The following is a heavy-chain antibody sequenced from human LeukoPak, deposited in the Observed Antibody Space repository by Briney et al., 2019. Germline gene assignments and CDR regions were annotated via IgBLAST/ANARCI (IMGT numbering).Heavy chain of an antibody. CDR2: IIPIFGTA. CDR3: ARDQGELELDY. D-gene: IGHD1-7*01. CDR1: GGTLRSYS. V-gene: IGHV1-69*05. J-gene: IGHJ4*02. Sequence: APVKVSCKASGGTLRSYSISWVRQAPGQRLEWMGGIIPIFGTANYAQKFQGRVTITTDESTSTAYMELSSLRSEDTAVYYCARDQGELELDYWGQGTLVTVSS.